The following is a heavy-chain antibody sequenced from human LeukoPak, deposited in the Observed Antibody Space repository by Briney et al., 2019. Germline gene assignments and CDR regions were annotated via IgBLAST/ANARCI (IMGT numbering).Heavy chain of an antibody. CDR2: INSYGSST. CDR1: GSTFSSYW. D-gene: IGHD3-10*01. Sequence: GGSLRLSCAASGSTFSSYWMHWVRQAPGKGLVWVSRINSYGSSTSYADSVKGRFTISRDNAKNTLYLQMNSLRAEDTAVYYCAREGIGENAPNYFDYWGQGTLVTVSS. V-gene: IGHV3-74*01. CDR3: AREGIGENAPNYFDY. J-gene: IGHJ4*02.